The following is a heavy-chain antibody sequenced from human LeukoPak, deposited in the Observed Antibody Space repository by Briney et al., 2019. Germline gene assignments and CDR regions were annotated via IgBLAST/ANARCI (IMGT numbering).Heavy chain of an antibody. CDR3: ARDPGASPFDY. CDR2: IWSGNE. D-gene: IGHD2-2*01. J-gene: IGHJ4*02. Sequence: PGGSLRLSCATSGFTLSTSGMHWVRQAPGKGLEWVAAIWSGNERYADSMRGRFTISRDISKSTVYHQMNSLRAEDTAMYYCARDPGASPFDYWGQGTLVTVSS. V-gene: IGHV3-33*04. CDR1: GFTLSTSG.